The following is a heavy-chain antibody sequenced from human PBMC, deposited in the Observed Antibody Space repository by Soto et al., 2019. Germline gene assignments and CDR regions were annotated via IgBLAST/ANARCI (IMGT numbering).Heavy chain of an antibody. CDR1: GFSFSSYA. CDR3: AKDSSRRQLDS. Sequence: EVQLLQSGGGLVQPGGSLRLYCAASGFSFSSYAMNWVRQAPGRGLEWVSAVNGSGDSTYYADSVKGRFTISRDNSKNTLSLQMSSLRAGDTAVYYRAKDSSRRQLDSWGQGTLVTVSS. V-gene: IGHV3-23*01. CDR2: VNGSGDST. J-gene: IGHJ5*01.